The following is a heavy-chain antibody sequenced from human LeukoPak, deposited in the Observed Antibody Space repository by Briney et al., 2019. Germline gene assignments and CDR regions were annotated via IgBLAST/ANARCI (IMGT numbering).Heavy chain of an antibody. CDR3: ARDGSGCSGGSCYSSYYYYYMDV. V-gene: IGHV1-2*02. J-gene: IGHJ6*03. CDR2: INPNSGGT. Sequence: ASVKVSCKASGYTFTSYGISWVRQAPGQGLEWMGWINPNSGGTNYAQKFQGRVTMTRDTSISTAYMELSRLRSDDTAVYYCARDGSGCSGGSCYSSYYYYYMDVWGKGTTVNISS. D-gene: IGHD2-15*01. CDR1: GYTFTSYG.